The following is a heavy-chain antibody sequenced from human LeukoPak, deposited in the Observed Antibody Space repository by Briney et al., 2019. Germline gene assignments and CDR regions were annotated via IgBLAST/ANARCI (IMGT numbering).Heavy chain of an antibody. Sequence: ASVKVSCKASGGTFSSYAISWVRQAPGQGLEWMGGIIPIFGTANYAQKFQGRVTITADESTSTAYMELSSLRSEDTAVYYCARVLGRIAAAGTVRYWGQGTLVTVSS. V-gene: IGHV1-69*13. J-gene: IGHJ4*02. CDR2: IIPIFGTA. CDR3: ARVLGRIAAAGTVRY. CDR1: GGTFSSYA. D-gene: IGHD6-13*01.